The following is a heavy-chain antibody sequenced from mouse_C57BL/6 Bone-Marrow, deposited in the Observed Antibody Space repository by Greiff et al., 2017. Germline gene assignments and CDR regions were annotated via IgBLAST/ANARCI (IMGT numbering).Heavy chain of an antibody. CDR1: GYTFTGYW. Sequence: LVESGAELMKPGASVKLSCKATGYTFTGYWIEWVKQRPGHGLEWIGEILPGSGSTNYNEKFKGKATFTADTSSNTAYMQLSSLTTEDSAIYYCARTTPDYGSSHYYAMDYWGQGTSVTVSS. D-gene: IGHD1-1*01. CDR2: ILPGSGST. CDR3: ARTTPDYGSSHYYAMDY. J-gene: IGHJ4*01. V-gene: IGHV1-9*01.